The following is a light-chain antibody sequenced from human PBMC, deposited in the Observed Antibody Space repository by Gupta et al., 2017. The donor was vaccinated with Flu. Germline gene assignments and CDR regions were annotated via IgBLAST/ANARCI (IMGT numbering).Light chain of an antibody. V-gene: IGKV1-5*03. J-gene: IGKJ4*02. CDR1: QNIDNW. CDR3: QQYNTNSPT. CDR2: RAS. Sequence: PPARSATIGDRVTITCRASQNIDNWLAWYQHKPGKAPKLLIYRASSLESGVPSRFSGSGSGTDFTLTISSLQPDDFATYYCQQYNTNSPTFGEGTKVEIK.